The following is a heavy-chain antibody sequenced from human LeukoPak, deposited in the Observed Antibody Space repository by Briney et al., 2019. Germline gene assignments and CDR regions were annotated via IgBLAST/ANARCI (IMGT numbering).Heavy chain of an antibody. Sequence: GGSLRLSCAASGFTVSDNNMIWVRQAPGKGLEWVSTLHRDGSVRYADSVNGRFTISRDDSKNTLSLQMSSLRDEDTAVYYCARGGNGDYYYGMDVWGQGTTVTVSS. V-gene: IGHV3-53*01. CDR3: ARGGNGDYYYGMDV. D-gene: IGHD2-8*01. J-gene: IGHJ6*02. CDR2: LHRDGSV. CDR1: GFTVSDNN.